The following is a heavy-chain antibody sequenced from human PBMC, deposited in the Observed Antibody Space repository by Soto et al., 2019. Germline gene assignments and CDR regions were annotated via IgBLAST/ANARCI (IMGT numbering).Heavy chain of an antibody. V-gene: IGHV1-2*02. Sequence: XSVKVSCTASGYSFTGYYMHWVRQAPGQGLEWMGWINPNSGGTNYAQKFQGRVTMTRDTSISTAYMELSRLRSDDTAVYYCARDSSGSYPRNWFDPWGQGTLVTVSS. CDR1: GYSFTGYY. CDR3: ARDSSGSYPRNWFDP. CDR2: INPNSGGT. D-gene: IGHD1-26*01. J-gene: IGHJ5*02.